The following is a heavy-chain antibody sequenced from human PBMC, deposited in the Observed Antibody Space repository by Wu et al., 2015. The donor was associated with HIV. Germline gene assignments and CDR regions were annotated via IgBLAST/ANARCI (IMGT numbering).Heavy chain of an antibody. CDR1: GYTFKDYY. V-gene: IGHV1-69*01. CDR2: IIPTFGTA. J-gene: IGHJ6*03. D-gene: IGHD6-6*01. CDR3: ARMYSSSSGYYYYYMDV. Sequence: QVQLVQSGAEVRKPGASVKISCKASGYTFKDYYIHWVRRAPGXGLEWMGEIIPTFGTARYAQKFQGRVTITADESTSTAYMELRSLRSEDTAVYYCARMYSSSSGYYYYYMDV.